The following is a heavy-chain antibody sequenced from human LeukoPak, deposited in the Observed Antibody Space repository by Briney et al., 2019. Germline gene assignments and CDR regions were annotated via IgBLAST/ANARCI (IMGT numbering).Heavy chain of an antibody. Sequence: SEALSLTCTVSGDSITSSSYYWGWIRQPPGKGLECIGNIYCTGSTYYNPSLKSRATISVDTSKNQLSLRLSSVTAADTAVYYCARRGYDSSGFRFDFDYWGQGTLVTVSS. J-gene: IGHJ4*02. V-gene: IGHV4-39*01. CDR2: IYCTGST. D-gene: IGHD3-22*01. CDR3: ARRGYDSSGFRFDFDY. CDR1: GDSITSSSYY.